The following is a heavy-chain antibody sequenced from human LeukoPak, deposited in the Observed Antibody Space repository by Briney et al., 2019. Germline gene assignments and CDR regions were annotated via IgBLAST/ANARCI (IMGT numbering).Heavy chain of an antibody. CDR3: ASSKLWFGELLYDNY. D-gene: IGHD3-10*01. CDR2: INHSGST. CDR1: GGFFSGYY. Sequence: SETLSLTCAVYGGFFSGYYWSWIRQPPGKGLEWIGEINHSGSTNYNPSLKSRVTISVDTSKNQFSLKLSSVTAADTAVYYCASSKLWFGELLYDNYWGQGTLVTVSS. V-gene: IGHV4-34*01. J-gene: IGHJ4*02.